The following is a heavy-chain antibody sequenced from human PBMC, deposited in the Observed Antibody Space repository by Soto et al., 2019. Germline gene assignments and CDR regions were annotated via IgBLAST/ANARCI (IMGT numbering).Heavy chain of an antibody. Sequence: GGSRKLSWAASGYPISSYGGSWARQESGTGLEWVSVIGSDSGDIQYADSVEGRFSISRPKSNNAHYLHTNSPTAEDTASYYCAKYSPTHPTRYFVIWGQGTLLTVSS. CDR2: IGSDSGDI. CDR1: GYPISSYG. CDR3: AKYSPTHPTRYFVI. V-gene: IGHV3-23*01. J-gene: IGHJ4*02. D-gene: IGHD3-9*01.